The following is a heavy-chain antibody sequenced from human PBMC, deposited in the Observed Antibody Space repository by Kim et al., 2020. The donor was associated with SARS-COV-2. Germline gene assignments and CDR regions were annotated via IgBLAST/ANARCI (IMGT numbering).Heavy chain of an antibody. CDR3: ARIQRPDYSTSTPFDY. Sequence: SETLSLTCTVSGGSISKYYWTWIRQPAGKGLEWLGRVYTGGNTNYNPSLKSRVAMSVDTSSNQFSLKLTSVTAADTAVYYCARIQRPDYSTSTPFDYWGPGILVTVSS. V-gene: IGHV4-4*07. CDR1: GGSISKYY. J-gene: IGHJ4*02. CDR2: VYTGGNT. D-gene: IGHD6-13*01.